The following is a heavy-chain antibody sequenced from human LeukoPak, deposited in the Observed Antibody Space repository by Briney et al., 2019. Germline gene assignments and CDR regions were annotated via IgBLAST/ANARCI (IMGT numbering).Heavy chain of an antibody. Sequence: GGSLRLSCAASGFSFSTYNMNWVRQAPGKGLEGVAFIRYDGSNKYYADSVKGRFTISRDNSKNTLYLQMNSLRAEDTAVYYCAKERDYYDSSGYYSSPLDYWGQGTLVTVSS. V-gene: IGHV3-30*02. D-gene: IGHD3-22*01. CDR1: GFSFSTYN. CDR3: AKERDYYDSSGYYSSPLDY. CDR2: IRYDGSNK. J-gene: IGHJ4*02.